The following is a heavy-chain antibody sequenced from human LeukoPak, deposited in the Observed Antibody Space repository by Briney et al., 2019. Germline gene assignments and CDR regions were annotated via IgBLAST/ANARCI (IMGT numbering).Heavy chain of an antibody. CDR3: ARLNPYYYDSSGTSTFDY. D-gene: IGHD3-22*01. Sequence: KPSETLSLTCTVSGGSISTYYWSWIRQPPGKGLECIGYVYYSGSTNYNPSLKSRVTISVDRSKNQFSLKLSSVTAADTAVYYCARLNPYYYDSSGTSTFDYWGQGTLVTVSS. J-gene: IGHJ4*02. V-gene: IGHV4-59*12. CDR1: GGSISTYY. CDR2: VYYSGST.